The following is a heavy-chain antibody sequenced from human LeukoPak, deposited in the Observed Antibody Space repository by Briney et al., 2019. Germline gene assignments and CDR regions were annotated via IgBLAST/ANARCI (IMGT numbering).Heavy chain of an antibody. CDR3: ARGGTSRGYFDY. J-gene: IGHJ4*02. V-gene: IGHV3-66*01. CDR1: GFTVSSTY. Sequence: GGSLRLSCAASGFTVSSTYMSWVRQAPGKGLEWVSIIYSGGGTYFADSVKGRFTISRDDSKNTLYLQMNTLRVEDTAVYYCARGGTSRGYFDYWGQGTLVAVSS. D-gene: IGHD2-2*01. CDR2: IYSGGGT.